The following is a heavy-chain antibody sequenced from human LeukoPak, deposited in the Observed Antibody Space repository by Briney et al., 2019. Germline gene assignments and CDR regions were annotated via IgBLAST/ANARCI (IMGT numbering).Heavy chain of an antibody. V-gene: IGHV1-18*01. D-gene: IGHD1-20*01. CDR2: ISAYNGNT. CDR1: GYTFTIYG. Sequence: ASVQVSCKASGYTFTIYGISWVRQAPGPGLEWMGWISAYNGNTNYAQKLQGRVTMTTDTATSTAYMELRSLRSDDTAVYYCASGVLTGTGFDYWGQGTLVTVSS. CDR3: ASGVLTGTGFDY. J-gene: IGHJ4*02.